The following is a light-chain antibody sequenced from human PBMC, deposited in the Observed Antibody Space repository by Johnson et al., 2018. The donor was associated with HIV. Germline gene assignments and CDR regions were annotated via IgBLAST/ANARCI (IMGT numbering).Light chain of an antibody. J-gene: IGLJ1*01. V-gene: IGLV1-51*02. Sequence: QSVLTQPPSVSAAPGQKVTISCSGSSSNIGNNYVSWYQQLPGTAPKLLIYENDKRPSGIPDRFSGSKSGTSATLGITGLQTGDEADYYCGTWDNSLSIGGLLGSATKFT. CDR3: GTWDNSLSIGGL. CDR2: END. CDR1: SSNIGNNY.